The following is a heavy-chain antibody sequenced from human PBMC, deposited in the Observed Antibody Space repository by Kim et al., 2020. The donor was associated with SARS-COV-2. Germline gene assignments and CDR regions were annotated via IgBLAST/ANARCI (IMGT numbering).Heavy chain of an antibody. CDR1: GGTFSPNY. D-gene: IGHD6-19*01. Sequence: SETLSLTCGLNGGTFSPNYWSWIRQPPGKGLEWIGEINSSGSTNYNPSLQSRVTISIDVSKNQFSLKLHSVTAADTAVYYCARWAYTSGGYDIVYYFDSWGQGTLVSVSS. CDR2: INSSGST. CDR3: ARWAYTSGGYDIVYYFDS. J-gene: IGHJ4*02. V-gene: IGHV4-34*01.